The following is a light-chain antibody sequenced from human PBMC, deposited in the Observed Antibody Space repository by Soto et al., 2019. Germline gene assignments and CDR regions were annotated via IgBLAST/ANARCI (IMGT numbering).Light chain of an antibody. J-gene: IGKJ4*01. CDR2: DAS. Sequence: EIVLTQSPGTLSLSPGETATLSCRASQSVNNPLAWYQQKPGQAPRLLISDASTRATGIPARISGSGSGTDFTLTISSLEPEDFAVYYCQHRRNWPLTFGGGTKVEIK. CDR3: QHRRNWPLT. V-gene: IGKV3-11*01. CDR1: QSVNNP.